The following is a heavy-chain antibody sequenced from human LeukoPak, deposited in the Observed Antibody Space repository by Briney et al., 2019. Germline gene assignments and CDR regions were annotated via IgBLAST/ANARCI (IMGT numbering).Heavy chain of an antibody. CDR3: AKNYFGSGTYSPHVS. J-gene: IGHJ5*02. Sequence: GASVKVSCKASGYTFTTYDINWVRHAPGQGLERMGWMNPDSGIIGYAQRFQGRVTITWDTSISTAYMELSSLRSEDTAMYYCAKNYFGSGTYSPHVSWGQGTLVTVSS. D-gene: IGHD3-10*01. V-gene: IGHV1-8*03. CDR2: MNPDSGII. CDR1: GYTFTTYD.